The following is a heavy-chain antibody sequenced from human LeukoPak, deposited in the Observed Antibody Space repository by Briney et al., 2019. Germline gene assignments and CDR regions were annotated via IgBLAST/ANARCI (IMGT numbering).Heavy chain of an antibody. CDR1: GGSFSGYY. D-gene: IGHD3-10*01. CDR2: INHGGST. J-gene: IGHJ5*02. CDR3: ASERGSNWFDP. V-gene: IGHV4-34*01. Sequence: SETLSLTCAVYGGSFSGYYWSWIRQPPGKGLEWIGEINHGGSTNYNPSLKSRVTISVDTSKNQFSLKLSSVTAADTAVYYCASERGSNWFDPWGQGTLVTVSS.